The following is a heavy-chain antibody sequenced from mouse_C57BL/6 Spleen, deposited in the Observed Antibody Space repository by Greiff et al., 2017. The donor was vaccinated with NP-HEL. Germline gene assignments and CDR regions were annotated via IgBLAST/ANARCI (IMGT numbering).Heavy chain of an antibody. CDR2: IDPSDSYT. CDR1: GYTFTSYW. J-gene: IGHJ2*01. D-gene: IGHD5-1*01. CDR3: ARVSNYIDY. V-gene: IGHV1-50*01. Sequence: VQLQQPGAELVKPGASVKLSCKASGYTFTSYWMQWVKQRPGQGLEWIGEIDPSDSYTNYNQKFKGKATLTVDTSSSTAYMQLSSLTSEDSAVYYCARVSNYIDYWGQGTTLTVSS.